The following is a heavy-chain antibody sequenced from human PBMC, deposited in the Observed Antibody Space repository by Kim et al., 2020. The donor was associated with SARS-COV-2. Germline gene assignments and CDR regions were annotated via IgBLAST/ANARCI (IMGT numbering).Heavy chain of an antibody. D-gene: IGHD3-10*01. CDR2: IWYDGSNK. Sequence: GGSLRLSCAASGFTFSSYGMHWVRQAPGKGLEWVAVIWYDGSNKYYADSVKGRFTISRDNSKNTLYLQMNSLRAEDTAVYYCASPYGSGSPPYYYYGMDVWGQGTTVNVSS. J-gene: IGHJ6*02. CDR3: ASPYGSGSPPYYYYGMDV. CDR1: GFTFSSYG. V-gene: IGHV3-33*01.